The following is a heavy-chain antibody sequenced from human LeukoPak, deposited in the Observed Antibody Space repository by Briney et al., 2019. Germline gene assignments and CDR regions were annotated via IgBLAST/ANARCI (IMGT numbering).Heavy chain of an antibody. J-gene: IGHJ4*02. Sequence: PGGSLRLSCAVSGITLSNYGMTWVRQAPGKGLERVAGISGSGGGTNYADSVKGRFTISRDNSKNTLYLQMNSLRAEDTAVYFCAKRGVVIRVILVGFHKEAYYFDSWGQGALVTVSS. CDR2: ISGSGGGT. CDR3: AKRGVVIRVILVGFHKEAYYFDS. D-gene: IGHD3-22*01. V-gene: IGHV3-23*01. CDR1: GITLSNYG.